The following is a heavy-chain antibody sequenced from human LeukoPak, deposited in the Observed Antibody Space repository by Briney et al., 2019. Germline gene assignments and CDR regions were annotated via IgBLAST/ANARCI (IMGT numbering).Heavy chain of an antibody. Sequence: GGSLRLSCAASGFSFNNYAMSWVRQAPGKGLEWVSAISTTGGSTYYADSVKGRFTVSRGNSKNTLSLQMDSLRVEDTALYYCAKDWTTVVTPKGYYFDSWGQGTLVTVSS. CDR1: GFSFNNYA. J-gene: IGHJ4*02. CDR2: ISTTGGST. D-gene: IGHD4-23*01. V-gene: IGHV3-23*01. CDR3: AKDWTTVVTPKGYYFDS.